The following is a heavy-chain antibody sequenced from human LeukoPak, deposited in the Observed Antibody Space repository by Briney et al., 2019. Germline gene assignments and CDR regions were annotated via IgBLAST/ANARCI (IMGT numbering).Heavy chain of an antibody. J-gene: IGHJ4*02. CDR3: VRESRPGGAMGLYHNFDY. CDR1: IFVFSEYY. D-gene: IGHD3-16*01. CDR2: ITNDGSRQ. V-gene: IGHV3-33*05. Sequence: GGSLRLSCEPSIFVFSEYYMHWVRLAPGKGLEWLAVITNDGSRQFYADSVKGRFTISRDNTKNLLYLQMNSLRGDDTATYYCVRESRPGGAMGLYHNFDYWGQGTLVAVSS.